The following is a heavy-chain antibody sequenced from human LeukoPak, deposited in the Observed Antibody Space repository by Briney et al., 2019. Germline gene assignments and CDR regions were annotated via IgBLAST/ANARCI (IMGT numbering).Heavy chain of an antibody. CDR1: SDSISPLY. J-gene: IGHJ4*02. CDR2: IFYSGTT. V-gene: IGHV4-59*11. D-gene: IGHD5-24*01. CDR3: ARGRSEDKYYFDF. Sequence: SETLSLTCTVSSDSISPLYWGWVRQPPGKGLEFIGYIFYSGTTNFNPTLKSRVTLSVDASNNQFSLRLNSGTAADTAVNYGARGRSEDKYYFDFWGQGTLVTVSS.